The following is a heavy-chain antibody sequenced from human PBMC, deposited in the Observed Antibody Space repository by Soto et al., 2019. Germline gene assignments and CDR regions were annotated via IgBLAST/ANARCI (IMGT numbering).Heavy chain of an antibody. CDR3: ARDYLFYSSSSYYGMDV. CDR1: GFTFSSYG. V-gene: IGHV3-33*01. Sequence: QVQLVESGGGVVQPGRSLRISCAAAGFTFSSYGMHWVRQAPGKGLEWVAVIWYDGSNKYYADSVKGRFTISRDNSKNTLYLQMNSLRAEDTAVYYCARDYLFYSSSSYYGMDVWGQGTTVTVSS. D-gene: IGHD6-13*01. CDR2: IWYDGSNK. J-gene: IGHJ6*02.